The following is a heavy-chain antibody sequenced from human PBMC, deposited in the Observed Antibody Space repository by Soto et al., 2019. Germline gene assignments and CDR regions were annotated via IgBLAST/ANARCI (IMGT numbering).Heavy chain of an antibody. CDR3: ARVRGLYWVNYYYMDV. V-gene: IGHV4-34*01. CDR2: INHSGST. CDR1: GGSFSGYY. D-gene: IGHD2-15*01. Sequence: SETLSLTCAVYGGSFSGYYWSWIRQPPGKGLEWIGEINHSGSTNYNPSLKSRVTISVDTSKNQFSLKLSSVTAADTAVYYCARVRGLYWVNYYYMDVWGKGTTVTVSS. J-gene: IGHJ6*03.